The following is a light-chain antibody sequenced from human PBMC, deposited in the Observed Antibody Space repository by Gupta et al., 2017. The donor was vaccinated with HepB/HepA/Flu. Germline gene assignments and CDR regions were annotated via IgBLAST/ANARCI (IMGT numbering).Light chain of an antibody. Sequence: VLTQSPSASASLGASVKLTCPLRSGHSSYAIAWHQQQPEKGPRYLMKLNSDGSHSKGDGIPDRFSGSSSGAGRSLTISSLQAEDEADYYCQTWGTGSLWVFGGGTKLTVL. J-gene: IGLJ3*02. CDR1: SGHSSYA. CDR2: LNSDGSH. V-gene: IGLV4-69*01. CDR3: QTWGTGSLWV.